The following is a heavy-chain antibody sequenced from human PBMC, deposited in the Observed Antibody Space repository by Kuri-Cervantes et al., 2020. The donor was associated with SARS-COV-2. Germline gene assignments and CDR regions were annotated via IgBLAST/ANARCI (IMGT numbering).Heavy chain of an antibody. CDR3: ARGESGYDFWSGLGYYYYYYMDV. CDR2: INHSGST. Sequence: ESLKISCAVYGGSFSGYYWSWIRQPPGKGLEWIGEINHSGSTNYNPSLKSRVTISVDTSKNQFSLKLSSVTAADTAVYYCARGESGYDFWSGLGYYYYYYMDVWGKGTTVTVSS. CDR1: GGSFSGYY. J-gene: IGHJ6*03. V-gene: IGHV4-34*01. D-gene: IGHD3-3*01.